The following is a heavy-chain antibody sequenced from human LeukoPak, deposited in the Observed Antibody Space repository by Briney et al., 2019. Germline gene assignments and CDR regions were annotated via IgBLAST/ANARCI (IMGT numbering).Heavy chain of an antibody. D-gene: IGHD3-9*01. J-gene: IGHJ6*02. Sequence: ASVKVSCKASGYTFTGYYMHWVRQAPGQGLEWMGSINPNSGGTNYAQKFQGRVTMTRDTSISTAYMELSRLRSDDTAVYYCARGERYDILTGTYYYYYGMDVWGQGTTVTVSS. CDR2: INPNSGGT. V-gene: IGHV1-2*02. CDR1: GYTFTGYY. CDR3: ARGERYDILTGTYYYYYGMDV.